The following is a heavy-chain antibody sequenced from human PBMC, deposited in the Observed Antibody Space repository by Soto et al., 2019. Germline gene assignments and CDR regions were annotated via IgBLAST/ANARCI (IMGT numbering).Heavy chain of an antibody. J-gene: IGHJ6*02. CDR2: INHSGST. V-gene: IGHV4-34*01. Sequence: PSETLSLTCAVYGGSSSGYYWSWIRQPPGKGLEWIGEINHSGSTNYNPSLKSRVTISVDTSKNQFSLKLSSVTAADTAVYYCARSLRFLEWLLYYGMDVWGQGTTVTVSS. CDR3: ARSLRFLEWLLYYGMDV. D-gene: IGHD3-3*01. CDR1: GGSSSGYY.